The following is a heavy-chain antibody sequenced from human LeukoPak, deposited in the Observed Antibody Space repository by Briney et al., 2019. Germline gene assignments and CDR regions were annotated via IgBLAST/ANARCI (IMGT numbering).Heavy chain of an antibody. D-gene: IGHD5-24*01. Sequence: GASVKVSCKTSGYTFTSYNLHWVRQAPGQRLEWMGIIKPSGDNTHYAQKFQGRLTMTSDTSTSSVYMELSSLISADTAVYYCARVRDGYNDAYDIWGQGTMVTVTS. J-gene: IGHJ3*02. CDR2: IKPSGDNT. CDR3: ARVRDGYNDAYDI. CDR1: GYTFTSYN. V-gene: IGHV1-46*01.